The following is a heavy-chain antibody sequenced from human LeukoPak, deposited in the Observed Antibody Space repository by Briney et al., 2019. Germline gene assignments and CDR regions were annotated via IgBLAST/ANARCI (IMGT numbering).Heavy chain of an antibody. CDR1: EFSVGSNY. Sequence: SGGSLRLSCAASEFSVGSNYMTWVRQAPGKGLGWVSAISGSGGSTYYADSVKGRFTISRDNSKNTLYLQMNSLRAEDTAVYYCARGGSYLSAFDIWGQGTMVTVSS. D-gene: IGHD1-26*01. CDR3: ARGGSYLSAFDI. J-gene: IGHJ3*02. CDR2: ISGSGGST. V-gene: IGHV3-53*01.